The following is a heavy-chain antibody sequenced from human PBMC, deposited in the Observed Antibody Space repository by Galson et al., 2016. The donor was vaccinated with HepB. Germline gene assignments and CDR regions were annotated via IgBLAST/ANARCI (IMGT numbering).Heavy chain of an antibody. CDR1: GDSISSYS. CDR2: IYSSRST. J-gene: IGHJ3*02. CDR3: ARTIVSAARGAFDI. D-gene: IGHD2-2*01. Sequence: SETLSLTCTVSGDSISSYSWSWIRQPAGKGLEWIGRIYSSRSTNYNPSLKSRVTMPVDTSKNQFSLKLSSVTGADTAVYYCARTIVSAARGAFDIWGQGTMVTVSS. V-gene: IGHV4-4*07.